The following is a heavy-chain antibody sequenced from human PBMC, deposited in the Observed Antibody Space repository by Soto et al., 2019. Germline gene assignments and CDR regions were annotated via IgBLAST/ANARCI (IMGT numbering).Heavy chain of an antibody. CDR1: GGSISSSSYY. CDR2: IYYSGST. V-gene: IGHV4-39*01. Sequence: SETLSLTCTVSGGSISSSSYYWGWIRQPPGKGLEWIGSIYYSGSTYYNPSLKSRVTISVDTSKNQFSLKLSSVTAADTAVYYCASLYSSSWYGDYWGQGTLVTVS. CDR3: ASLYSSSWYGDY. J-gene: IGHJ4*02. D-gene: IGHD6-13*01.